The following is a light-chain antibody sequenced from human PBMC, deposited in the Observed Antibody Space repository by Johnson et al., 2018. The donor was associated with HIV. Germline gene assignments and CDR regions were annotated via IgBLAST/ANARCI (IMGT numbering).Light chain of an antibody. CDR3: GTWDSSLGDFV. V-gene: IGLV1-51*01. Sequence: QSVLTQPPSVSAAPGQKVTISCSGSSSNIGNNYVSWYQQLPGTAPKLLIYDNNKRPSEIPDRFSGSKSGTSATLGITGLQTGDETDYYCGTWDSSLGDFVFGTGTTVIVL. CDR2: DNN. J-gene: IGLJ1*01. CDR1: SSNIGNNY.